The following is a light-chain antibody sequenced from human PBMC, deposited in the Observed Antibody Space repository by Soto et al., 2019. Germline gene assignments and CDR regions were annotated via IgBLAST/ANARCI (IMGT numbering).Light chain of an antibody. CDR1: SGDIGAYDY. CDR3: SSYTGAYTLL. J-gene: IGLJ1*01. V-gene: IGLV2-14*01. Sequence: QSVLAQPASVSGSPGQSIAISCTGTSGDIGAYDYVSWYQQHPGKAPKLMIYEVNDRPSGVSNRFSGSKSGNTASLTISGLQAEDEADYYCSSYTGAYTLLFGTWTKLTVL. CDR2: EVN.